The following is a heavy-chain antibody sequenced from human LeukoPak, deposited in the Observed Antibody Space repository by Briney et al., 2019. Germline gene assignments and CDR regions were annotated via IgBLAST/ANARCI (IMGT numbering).Heavy chain of an antibody. J-gene: IGHJ4*02. Sequence: PGGSLRLSCAASGFTFSSYAMSWVRQAPGKGLEWVSAISGSSGSTYSADSVKGRFTISRDNSENTLYLQMNSLRAEDTAVYYCAQQSGSRFDYWGQGTLVTVSS. D-gene: IGHD1-26*01. CDR2: ISGSSGST. CDR1: GFTFSSYA. CDR3: AQQSGSRFDY. V-gene: IGHV3-23*01.